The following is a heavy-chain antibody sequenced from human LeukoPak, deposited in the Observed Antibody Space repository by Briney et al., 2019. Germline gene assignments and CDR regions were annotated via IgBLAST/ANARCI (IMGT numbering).Heavy chain of an antibody. D-gene: IGHD3-10*01. CDR1: GGSFSDYY. Sequence: SETLSLTCAVYGGSFSDYYWSWIRQPPGKGLEWIGEINHSGSTNYNPSLKSRVTISVDTSKNQFSLKLSSVTAADTAVYYCARLISGGVDYWGQGTLVTVSS. CDR3: ARLISGGVDY. J-gene: IGHJ4*02. CDR2: INHSGST. V-gene: IGHV4-34*01.